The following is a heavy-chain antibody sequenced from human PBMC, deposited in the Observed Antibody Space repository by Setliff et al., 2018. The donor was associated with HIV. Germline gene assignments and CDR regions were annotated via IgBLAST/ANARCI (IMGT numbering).Heavy chain of an antibody. V-gene: IGHV4-4*02. J-gene: IGHJ6*03. Sequence: LSLTCAVSGGSISSNNWWSWVRQPPGKGLEWIGETYHSGITKYNPSLKSRVTMSVDKSKNHFSLNLSSVTAADTAVYYCARSAYYYYYMDVWGKGTTVTVSS. CDR2: TYHSGIT. CDR3: ARSAYYYYYMDV. CDR1: GGSISSNNW.